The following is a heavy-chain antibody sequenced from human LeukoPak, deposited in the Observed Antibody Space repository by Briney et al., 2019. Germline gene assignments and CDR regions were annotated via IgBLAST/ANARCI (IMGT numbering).Heavy chain of an antibody. Sequence: SETLSLTCTVSGGSISSSSYYWVWIRQPPGKGLEWIGSIYYSGSTYYNPSLKSRVTISVDTSKNQFSLKLSSVTAADTAVYYCARRRPSHYFDYWGQGTLVTVSS. V-gene: IGHV4-39*01. CDR1: GGSISSSSYY. CDR3: ARRRPSHYFDY. J-gene: IGHJ4*02. CDR2: IYYSGST.